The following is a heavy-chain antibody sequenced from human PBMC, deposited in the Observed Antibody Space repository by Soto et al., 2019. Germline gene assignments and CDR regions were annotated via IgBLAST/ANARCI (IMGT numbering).Heavy chain of an antibody. Sequence: ETLSLTCTVSGGSISSGDYYWSWIRQAPGKGLEWVSAISGSGGSTYYADSVKGRFTISRDNSKNTLYLQMNSLRAEDTAVYYCAKDRLYTVVVVAAIGVFDYWGQGTLVTVSS. D-gene: IGHD2-15*01. V-gene: IGHV3-23*01. CDR2: ISGSGGST. CDR3: AKDRLYTVVVVAAIGVFDY. J-gene: IGHJ4*02. CDR1: GGSISSGDYY.